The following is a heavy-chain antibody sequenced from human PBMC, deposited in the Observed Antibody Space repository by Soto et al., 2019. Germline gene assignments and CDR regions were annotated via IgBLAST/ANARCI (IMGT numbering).Heavy chain of an antibody. J-gene: IGHJ5*02. CDR3: AREEGFGLNWFDP. D-gene: IGHD3-10*01. CDR1: GFTVSSNY. Sequence: EVQLVESGGGLVQPGGSLRLSCAASGFTVSSNYMSWVRQAPGKGLEWVSVIYSGGSTYYADSVKGRFTISRDNSKNTLYLQMNSLRAEDTAVYYCAREEGFGLNWFDPWGQGTLVTVSS. CDR2: IYSGGST. V-gene: IGHV3-66*01.